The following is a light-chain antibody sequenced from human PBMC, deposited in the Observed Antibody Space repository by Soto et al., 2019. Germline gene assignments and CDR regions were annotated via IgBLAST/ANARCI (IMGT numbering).Light chain of an antibody. J-gene: IGKJ1*01. V-gene: IGKV3-20*01. CDR2: GAS. CDR1: QSVSSSF. Sequence: EIVLAQSPGTLSLSPGESATLSCRASQSVSSSFLAWYQQKAGKAPRLLIYGASRRATVIPDRFSGSGSGTVFPLTISRLEPEDFAVYYCQQYVRSPWAFGQGPMCKS. CDR3: QQYVRSPWA.